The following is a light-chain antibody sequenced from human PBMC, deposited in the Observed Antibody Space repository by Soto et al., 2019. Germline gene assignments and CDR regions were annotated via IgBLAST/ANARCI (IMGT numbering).Light chain of an antibody. J-gene: IGKJ2*01. Sequence: EIVLTQSPGTLSLSPGERATLSCRASQSVNSRFLAWYQQKPGQAPRLLMYGASTSATGIPDSFSGSGSGADFTLTISRLEPEDFAVDYCQQYCSSPPMYTFGQGTKLEIK. CDR1: QSVNSRF. CDR2: GAS. CDR3: QQYCSSPPMYT. V-gene: IGKV3-20*01.